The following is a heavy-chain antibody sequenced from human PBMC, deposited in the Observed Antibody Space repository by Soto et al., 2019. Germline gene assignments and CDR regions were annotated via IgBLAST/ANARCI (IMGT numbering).Heavy chain of an antibody. CDR2: IYHTGST. V-gene: IGHV4-34*01. J-gene: IGHJ5*02. CDR3: ARGFGSTSKQPHEFDP. D-gene: IGHD3-16*01. CDR1: GGSLSGYS. Sequence: QVQLQQWGAGLLKPSETLSLSCAVHGGSLSGYSWSWIRQPPGKGLEYIGEIYHTGSTTYNPSLKSRVIISLDTSKNQFSLNLTSVTAADTAVYFCARGFGSTSKQPHEFDPWGQGTLVTVSS.